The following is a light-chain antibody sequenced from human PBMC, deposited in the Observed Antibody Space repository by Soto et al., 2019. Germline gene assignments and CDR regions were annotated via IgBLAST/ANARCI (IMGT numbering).Light chain of an antibody. CDR1: QSVRSN. V-gene: IGKV3-20*01. Sequence: EKVMTQSPATLSVSPGERATLSCGASQSVRSNVAWYQQKPGQPPRLLIYAASSRATGVPDRFSGSGSGTDFTLTISRLEPEDFAVYFCQQYGDSPFTFGPGTKVDIK. J-gene: IGKJ3*01. CDR2: AAS. CDR3: QQYGDSPFT.